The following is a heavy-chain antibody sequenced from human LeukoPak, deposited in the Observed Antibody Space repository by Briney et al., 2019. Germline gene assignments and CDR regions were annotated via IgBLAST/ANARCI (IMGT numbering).Heavy chain of an antibody. CDR3: AIHSSGYYFSFDY. CDR1: GYTFTGYY. V-gene: IGHV1-2*02. Sequence: GASVKVSCKASGYTFTGYYMHWVRQAPGQGLEWMGWINPNSGGTNYAQKFQGRVTMTRDTSISTAYMELNRLRSDDTAVYYCAIHSSGYYFSFDYWGQGTLVTVSS. D-gene: IGHD3-22*01. J-gene: IGHJ4*02. CDR2: INPNSGGT.